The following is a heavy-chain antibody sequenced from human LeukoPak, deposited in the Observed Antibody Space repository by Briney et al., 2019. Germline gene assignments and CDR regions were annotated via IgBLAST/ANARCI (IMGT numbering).Heavy chain of an antibody. D-gene: IGHD4/OR15-4a*01. CDR2: IKEDGSDK. V-gene: IGHV3-7*01. CDR1: GFTFSSSW. Sequence: GGSLRLSCAASGFTFSSSWMTWVRQPPGKGLEWVATIKEDGSDKYYLDSVKGRFTISRDNAKNSLALKMNSLRDEDTAVYYCARGARGLDSWGQGALVTVSS. CDR3: ARGARGLDS. J-gene: IGHJ4*02.